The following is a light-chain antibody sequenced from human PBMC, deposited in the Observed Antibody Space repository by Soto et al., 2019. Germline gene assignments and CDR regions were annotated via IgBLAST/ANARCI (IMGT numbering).Light chain of an antibody. V-gene: IGLV1-44*01. CDR1: SSNIGRNT. J-gene: IGLJ2*01. Sequence: QSVLTHPPSASGTPGQRVTISCSGSSSNIGRNTVNWYQQLPGTAPKLLIYSNNQRPSGVPDRFSGSKSGTSASLAISGLQSKDEADYYCAAWDDSLNGVVFGGGT. CDR3: AAWDDSLNGVV. CDR2: SNN.